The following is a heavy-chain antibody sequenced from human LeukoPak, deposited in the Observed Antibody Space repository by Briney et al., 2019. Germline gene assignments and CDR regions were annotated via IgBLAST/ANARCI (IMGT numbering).Heavy chain of an antibody. Sequence: GGSLRLSCAASGFTFSSYAMNWVRQAPGKGLEWVSVISGSGGSTYYADSVKGRFTISRDNSKNTLYLQMNSLRAEDTAVYYCAKARMVYAIGGGDFDYWGQGTLVTVSS. D-gene: IGHD2-8*01. V-gene: IGHV3-23*01. CDR1: GFTFSSYA. J-gene: IGHJ4*02. CDR3: AKARMVYAIGGGDFDY. CDR2: ISGSGGST.